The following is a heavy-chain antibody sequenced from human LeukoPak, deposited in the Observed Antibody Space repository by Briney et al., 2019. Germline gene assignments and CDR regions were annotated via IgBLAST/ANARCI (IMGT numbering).Heavy chain of an antibody. Sequence: GGSLRLSCAASGLTFSSFSFNWVRQGPGKGLEWVSSINTVASYIYYADSVKGRFTISRDNAKNSLYLQMNSLRAEDTAVYYCARSGIAARPGIGYWGQGTLVTVSS. CDR2: INTVASYI. J-gene: IGHJ4*02. V-gene: IGHV3-21*01. CDR1: GLTFSSFS. D-gene: IGHD6-6*01. CDR3: ARSGIAARPGIGY.